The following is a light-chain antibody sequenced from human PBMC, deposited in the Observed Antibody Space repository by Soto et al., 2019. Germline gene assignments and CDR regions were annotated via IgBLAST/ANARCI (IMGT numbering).Light chain of an antibody. CDR1: ISDFVVYNY. CDR2: GVS. J-gene: IGLJ1*01. CDR3: SSHAISSALQV. V-gene: IGLV2-14*01. Sequence: QSVLTQPASVSGSPGQSITISCTGTISDFVVYNYVSWYQQHPAKAPKLMIYGVSNRPSGVSNRFSGSKSGNTASLTISGLQADDEADYYCSSHAISSALQVFGTGTKVTVL.